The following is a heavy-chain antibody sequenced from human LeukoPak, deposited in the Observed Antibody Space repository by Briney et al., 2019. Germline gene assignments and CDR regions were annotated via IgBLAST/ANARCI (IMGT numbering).Heavy chain of an antibody. J-gene: IGHJ4*02. CDR2: ISSSGSTI. CDR1: GFTFSSYE. CDR3: ATAGRGYSYRSPRSGFDY. Sequence: PGRSLRLSCAASGFTFSSYEMNWVRQAPGKGLEWVSYISSSGSTIYYADSVKGRFTISRDNAKNSLYLQMNSLRAEDTAVYYCATAGRGYSYRSPRSGFDYWGQGTLVTVSS. D-gene: IGHD5-18*01. V-gene: IGHV3-48*03.